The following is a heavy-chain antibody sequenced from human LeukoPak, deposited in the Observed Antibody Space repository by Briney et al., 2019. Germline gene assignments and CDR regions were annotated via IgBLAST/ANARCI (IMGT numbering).Heavy chain of an antibody. CDR2: IDPSDSYT. CDR1: GYSFTSYW. D-gene: IGHD3-10*01. V-gene: IGHV5-10-1*01. Sequence: GESLKTSCKGSGYSFTSYWISWLRQMPGKGLEGMVRIDPSDSYTNYSPSFQGHVTISADKSISTAYLQWSSLKASDTAMYYCARHDGSSAPYYFDYWGQGTLVTVSS. CDR3: ARHDGSSAPYYFDY. J-gene: IGHJ4*02.